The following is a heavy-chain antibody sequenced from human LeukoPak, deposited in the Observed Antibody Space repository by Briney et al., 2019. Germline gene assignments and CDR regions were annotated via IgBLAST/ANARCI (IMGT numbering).Heavy chain of an antibody. V-gene: IGHV3-23*01. CDR2: ISSSGGSA. CDR3: ARGIAATGSYYFYYMDV. CDR1: GFTFSTYA. J-gene: IGHJ6*03. Sequence: GGSLRLSCAASGFTFSTYAMSWVRQAPGEGPEWVSSISSSGGSADFADAVKGRSTISRDNSKNTVYLQMNSLRAEDTAVYYCARGIAATGSYYFYYMDVWGKGTTVTVSS. D-gene: IGHD6-13*01.